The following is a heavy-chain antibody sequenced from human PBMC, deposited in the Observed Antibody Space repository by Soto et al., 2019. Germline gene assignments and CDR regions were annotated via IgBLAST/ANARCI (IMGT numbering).Heavy chain of an antibody. Sequence: SATLSLTCTVSGGSISSYYWSWIRQPPGKGLEWIGYIYYSGSTNYNPSLKSRVTISVDTSKNQFSLKLSSVTAADTAVYYCARSPYYDFWSGYYDAFDIWGQVSMVTVSS. V-gene: IGHV4-59*01. CDR2: IYYSGST. D-gene: IGHD3-3*01. CDR1: GGSISSYY. J-gene: IGHJ3*02. CDR3: ARSPYYDFWSGYYDAFDI.